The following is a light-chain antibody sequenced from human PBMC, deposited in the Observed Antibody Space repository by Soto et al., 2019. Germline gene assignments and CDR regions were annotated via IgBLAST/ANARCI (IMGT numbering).Light chain of an antibody. CDR3: ETWDFNTRV. J-gene: IGLJ3*02. CDR2: LEGSGSY. Sequence: QLVLTQSSSASASLGSSVKLTCALSSGYSSYIIAWHQQQPGKAPRYLMKLEGSGSYNKGSGVPDRFSGSSSGADRYLTISNLQFEDEADYYCETWDFNTRVFGGGTKLTVL. V-gene: IGLV4-60*02. CDR1: SGYSSYI.